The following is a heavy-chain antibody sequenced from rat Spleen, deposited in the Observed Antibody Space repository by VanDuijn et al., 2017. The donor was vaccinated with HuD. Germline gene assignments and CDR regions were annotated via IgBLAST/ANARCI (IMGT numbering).Heavy chain of an antibody. Sequence: EVQLVETGGGLVQPGRSLKLSCIVSGFTFSNYWMYWIRQAPGKGLEWVASTGYEGTTTYYEDSVKGRFTISRDNAKSTLYLQMNSLRSEDTATYYCARHPQLGTFWYFDFWGPGTMVTVSS. D-gene: IGHD3-4*01. V-gene: IGHV5-22*01. CDR2: TGYEGTTT. CDR1: GFTFSNYW. CDR3: ARHPQLGTFWYFDF. J-gene: IGHJ1*01.